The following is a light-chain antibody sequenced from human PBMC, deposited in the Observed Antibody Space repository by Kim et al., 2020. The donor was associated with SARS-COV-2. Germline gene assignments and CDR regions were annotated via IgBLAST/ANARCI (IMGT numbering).Light chain of an antibody. V-gene: IGKV3-11*01. J-gene: IGKJ4*01. CDR3: QQRNSWPPAVT. CDR1: QSIGTY. CDR2: DAS. Sequence: PGERATLSCRVSQSIGTYLAWYQQKPGQAPRRLIYDASNRATGIPDRFSGSGSGTDFTLTISSLEPEDFAIYYCQQRNSWPPAVTFGGGTKVDIK.